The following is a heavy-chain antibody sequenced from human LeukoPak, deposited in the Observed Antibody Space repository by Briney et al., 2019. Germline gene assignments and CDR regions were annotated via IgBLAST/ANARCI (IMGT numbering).Heavy chain of an antibody. CDR1: GFTFSSYA. Sequence: GGSLRLSCAASGFTFSSYAMSWVRQAPGKELKGVSTISGSGGSTYYADSVKGRFTFSRDNSKNTLYLQMNSLRAEDTAVYYCAKGLLAYCSGGSCYLFDYWGQGTLVTVSS. CDR3: AKGLLAYCSGGSCYLFDY. J-gene: IGHJ4*02. CDR2: ISGSGGST. V-gene: IGHV3-23*01. D-gene: IGHD2-15*01.